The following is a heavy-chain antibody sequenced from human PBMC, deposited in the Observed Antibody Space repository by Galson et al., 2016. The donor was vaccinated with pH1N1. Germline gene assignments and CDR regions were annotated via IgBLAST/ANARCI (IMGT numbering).Heavy chain of an antibody. CDR2: IIPIFGTS. D-gene: IGHD4-17*01. V-gene: IGHV1-69*13. CDR1: GGTFSSYA. Sequence: SVKVSCKVSGGTFSSYAISWVRQAPGQGLEWMGRIIPIFGTSNYAQKFQGRVTITADESTSTAYMELSSLGSEDTAVYYCARGGYGDYTDYMDVWGKGTTVTVSS. CDR3: ARGGYGDYTDYMDV. J-gene: IGHJ6*03.